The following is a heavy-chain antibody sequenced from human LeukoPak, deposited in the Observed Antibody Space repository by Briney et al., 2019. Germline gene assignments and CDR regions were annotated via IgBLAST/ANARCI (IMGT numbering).Heavy chain of an antibody. V-gene: IGHV3-33*06. D-gene: IGHD3-3*01. J-gene: IGHJ4*02. CDR3: VKDVLRFLKWSGGYDY. CDR1: GFTFRDYG. Sequence: SGRSLRLSCAASGFTFRDYGMHWVRQAPGKGLEWVAVIYDDGTTQHHADSVKGRFTISRDNSKNTLWLQMNSLRAEDTAVYYCVKDVLRFLKWSGGYDYWGQGSLVTVSS. CDR2: IYDDGTTQ.